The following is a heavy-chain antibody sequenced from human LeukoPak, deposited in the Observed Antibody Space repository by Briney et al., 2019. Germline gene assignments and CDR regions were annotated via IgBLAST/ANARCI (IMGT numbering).Heavy chain of an antibody. V-gene: IGHV3-30-3*01. CDR3: ARSSGWYSNFDY. CDR1: GFTVSSNY. J-gene: IGHJ4*02. D-gene: IGHD6-19*01. Sequence: GGSLRLSCAASGFTVSSNYMSWVRQAPGKGLEWVAVISYDGSNKYYADSVKGRFTISRDNSKNTLYLQMNSLRAEDTAVYYCARSSGWYSNFDYWGQGTLVTVSS. CDR2: ISYDGSNK.